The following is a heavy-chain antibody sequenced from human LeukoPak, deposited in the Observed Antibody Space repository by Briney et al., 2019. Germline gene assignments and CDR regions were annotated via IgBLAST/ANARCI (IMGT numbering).Heavy chain of an antibody. J-gene: IGHJ3*02. CDR1: GYTFTGYY. CDR2: INPNSGGT. CDR3: ATHPDLQYQGAFDI. V-gene: IGHV1-2*02. D-gene: IGHD2-2*01. Sequence: ASVKVSCKASGYTFTGYYMHWVRQAPGQGLEWTGWINPNSGGTNYAQRFQGRVTMTRDTSISTAYMELSRLRSEDTAVYYCATHPDLQYQGAFDIWGQGTMVTVSS.